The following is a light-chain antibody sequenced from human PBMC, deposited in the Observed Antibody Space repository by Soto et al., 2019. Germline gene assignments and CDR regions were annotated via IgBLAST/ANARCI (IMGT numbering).Light chain of an antibody. Sequence: SALAQPPSASGSPGQSVAISCTGTSSDVGGYNYVSWYQQHPGKAPKLMLYEVNKRPSGVPDRFSGSKSGNTASLTVSGLQAEDEGDYYCSSYAGSSNVFGTGTKLT. J-gene: IGLJ1*01. CDR1: SSDVGGYNY. V-gene: IGLV2-8*01. CDR2: EVN. CDR3: SSYAGSSNV.